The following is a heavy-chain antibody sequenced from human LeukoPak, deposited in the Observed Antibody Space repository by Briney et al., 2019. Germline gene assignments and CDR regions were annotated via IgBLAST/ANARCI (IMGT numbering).Heavy chain of an antibody. J-gene: IGHJ4*03. CDR2: ISGSAGST. Sequence: GGSLRLSCAASGFTFSSYAMSWVRQAPGKGLEWVSAISGSAGSTYYADSVKGRFTISRDVSKITLFLQINSLRAEDTDLYYSTKDGYGGNYDTFAYWGQGTMVTVSS. CDR1: GFTFSSYA. D-gene: IGHD4-23*01. V-gene: IGHV3-23*01. CDR3: TKDGYGGNYDTFAY.